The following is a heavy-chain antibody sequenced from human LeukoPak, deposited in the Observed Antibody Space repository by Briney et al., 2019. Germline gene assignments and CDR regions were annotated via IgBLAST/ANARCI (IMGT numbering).Heavy chain of an antibody. CDR3: ATREVRFLEWLSTHYYYMDV. CDR2: INHSGST. Sequence: PSETLSLTCAVYAGSFSGYYWSWIRQPPGKGLEWIGEINHSGSTNYNPSLKSRVTISVDTSKNQFSLKLSSVTAADTAVYYCATREVRFLEWLSTHYYYMDVWGKGTTVTVSS. J-gene: IGHJ6*03. D-gene: IGHD3-3*01. CDR1: AGSFSGYY. V-gene: IGHV4-34*01.